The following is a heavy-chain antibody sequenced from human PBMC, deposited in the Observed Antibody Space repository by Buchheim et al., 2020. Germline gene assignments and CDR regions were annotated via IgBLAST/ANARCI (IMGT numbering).Heavy chain of an antibody. CDR3: ARQTYYYDSSVEYYFDY. Sequence: QVQLQESGPGLVKPSETLSLTCTVSGGSISSYYWSWIRQPPGKGLEWIGYIYYSGSTNYNPSLKSRVTISVDTPKNQFSLKLSSVTAADTAVYYCARQTYYYDSSVEYYFDYWGQGTL. J-gene: IGHJ4*02. CDR2: IYYSGST. D-gene: IGHD3-22*01. CDR1: GGSISSYY. V-gene: IGHV4-59*08.